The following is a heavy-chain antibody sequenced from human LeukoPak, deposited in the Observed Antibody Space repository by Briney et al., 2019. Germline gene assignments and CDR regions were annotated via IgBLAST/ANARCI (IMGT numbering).Heavy chain of an antibody. V-gene: IGHV3-21*01. Sequence: GGSLRLSCAASRFTFSSYSMNWVRQAPGKGMEWVSLISRSSHYIYYADSVKGRFTISRDNAKNSLYLQMNSLRVEDTAVYYCATQNWFDPWGQGTLVTVSS. CDR2: ISRSSHYI. J-gene: IGHJ5*02. CDR3: ATQNWFDP. CDR1: RFTFSSYS.